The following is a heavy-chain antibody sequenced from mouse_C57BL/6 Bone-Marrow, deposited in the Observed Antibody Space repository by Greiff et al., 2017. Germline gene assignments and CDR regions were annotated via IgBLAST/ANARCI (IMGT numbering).Heavy chain of an antibody. CDR1: GYTFTGYW. V-gene: IGHV1-9*01. CDR3: ARSDGYYPAWFAY. CDR2: ILPGSGST. Sequence: QVQLQQSGAELMKPGASVKLSCKATGYTFTGYWIEWVKQRPGHGLEWIGEILPGSGSTNNNEKFKGKATFTADTSSNTAYMQLSSLTTEDSAIYYCARSDGYYPAWFAYWGQGTLVTVSA. J-gene: IGHJ3*01. D-gene: IGHD2-3*01.